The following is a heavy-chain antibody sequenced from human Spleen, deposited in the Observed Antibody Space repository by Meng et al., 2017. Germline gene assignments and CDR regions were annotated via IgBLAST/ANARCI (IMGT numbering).Heavy chain of an antibody. CDR2: IYQSGST. D-gene: IGHD4-11*01. CDR1: GYSITGSYN. Sequence: SETLSLTCAVSGYSITGSYNWGWIRQSPGKGLEWIGSIYQSGSTYYNPSLKSRVTMSADTSKNNLSLKLSSVTAADSAVYYCARGPTTMAHDFDYWGQGTLVTVSS. CDR3: ARGPTTMAHDFDY. V-gene: IGHV4-38-2*01. J-gene: IGHJ4*02.